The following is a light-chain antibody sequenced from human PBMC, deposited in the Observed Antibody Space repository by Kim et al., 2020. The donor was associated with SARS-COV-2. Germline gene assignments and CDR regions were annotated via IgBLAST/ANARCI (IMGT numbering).Light chain of an antibody. CDR2: GAS. CDR3: QQYGRSPWT. V-gene: IGKV3-20*01. CDR1: QSVSSSY. Sequence: PGERATLSCRASQSVSSSYLAWYQQKPGQGPRLLIHGASSRATGIPDRFSGSGSGTDFTLTISRLEPEDFAVYYCQQYGRSPWTFGQGTKVDIK. J-gene: IGKJ1*01.